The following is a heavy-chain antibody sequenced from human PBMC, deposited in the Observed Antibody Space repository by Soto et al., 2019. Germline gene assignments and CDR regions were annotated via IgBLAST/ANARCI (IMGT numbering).Heavy chain of an antibody. CDR1: GYTLTELS. V-gene: IGHV1-24*01. CDR3: ATGSFIAARPNYYYYYMDV. Sequence: ASVKVSCKVSGYTLTELSMHWVRQAPGKGLEWMGGFDPEDGETIYAQKVQGRVTMTEDTSTDTAYMELSSLRSEDTAVYYCATGSFIAARPNYYYYYMDVRGKGTTVTVSS. CDR2: FDPEDGET. D-gene: IGHD6-6*01. J-gene: IGHJ6*03.